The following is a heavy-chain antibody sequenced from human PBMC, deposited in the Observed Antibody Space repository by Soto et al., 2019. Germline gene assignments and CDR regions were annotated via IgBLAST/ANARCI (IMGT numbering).Heavy chain of an antibody. D-gene: IGHD1-26*01. CDR2: IYYSGTTT. J-gene: IGHJ4*02. CDR3: ARLGGSYAVPHFDY. V-gene: IGHV4-59*08. Sequence: SETLSLTCTVSGGSISGYYWSWIRQPPGKRLEWIGYIYYSGTTTNYNPSLKSRVTLSVDTSKNQFSLKLSSVTAADTAVYYCARLGGSYAVPHFDYWGQGTLVTVSS. CDR1: GGSISGYY.